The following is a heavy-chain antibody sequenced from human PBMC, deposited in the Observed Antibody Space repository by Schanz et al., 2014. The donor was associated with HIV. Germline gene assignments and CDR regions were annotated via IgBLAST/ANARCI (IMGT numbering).Heavy chain of an antibody. D-gene: IGHD6-19*01. V-gene: IGHV3-30*09. J-gene: IGHJ3*01. CDR1: GLTFSSSI. Sequence: QVQLVESGGGVVQPGRSLRLSCTASGLTFSSSIMHWVRQAPGKGLEWVAGMSHDGFSKYFADSVKGRFAISREDSKNTVHLQMDSLRPEDTAVYYCAREGESSGRAGLFEPWGQGAMVTVSP. CDR3: AREGESSGRAGLFEP. CDR2: MSHDGFSK.